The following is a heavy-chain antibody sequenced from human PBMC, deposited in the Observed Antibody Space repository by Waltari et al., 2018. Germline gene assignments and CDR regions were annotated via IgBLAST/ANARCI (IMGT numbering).Heavy chain of an antibody. CDR1: GYTFTDYY. CDR3: ATVAFYYYGSGSLFDY. CDR2: VDPEDGET. V-gene: IGHV1-69-2*01. D-gene: IGHD3-10*01. Sequence: EVQLVQSGAEVKKPGATVKISCKACGYTFTDYYMHWVQQAPGKGLEWMGRVDPEDGETIYAEKFQGRVTITADTSTDTAYMELSSLRSEDTAVYYCATVAFYYYGSGSLFDYWGQGTLVTVSS. J-gene: IGHJ4*02.